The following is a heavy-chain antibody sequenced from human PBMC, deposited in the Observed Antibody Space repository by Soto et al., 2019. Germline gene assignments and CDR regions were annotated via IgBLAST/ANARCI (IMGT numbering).Heavy chain of an antibody. CDR3: ARVCTSCYYYYYGMDV. CDR2: ITHNGRT. J-gene: IGHJ6*02. Sequence: QVQLQQWGAGLLKPSETLSLTCAVYGGSFSGYYWSWVRQPPGKGLEWNGEITHNGRTNFNPSLKSRVTLSVDTSKHQFSRKRSCGTAADTAVYYCARVCTSCYYYYYGMDVWGQGTTVTVSS. D-gene: IGHD2-2*01. V-gene: IGHV4-34*01. CDR1: GGSFSGYY.